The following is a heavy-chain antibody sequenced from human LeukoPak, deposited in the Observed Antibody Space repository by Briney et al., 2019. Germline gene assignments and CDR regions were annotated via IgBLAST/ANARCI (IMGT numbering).Heavy chain of an antibody. CDR3: ASVRDGNNDAYDI. CDR2: IGGST. Sequence: ASVKVSFKAPGYTFTSYYMHWVRQAPGQGLEWMGIIGGSTNYAQKFQGRVTMTRDTSTSTVYMELSSLRSEDTAVYYCASVRDGNNDAYDIWGQGTMVTVHS. J-gene: IGHJ3*02. CDR1: GYTFTSYY. D-gene: IGHD5-24*01. V-gene: IGHV1-46*01.